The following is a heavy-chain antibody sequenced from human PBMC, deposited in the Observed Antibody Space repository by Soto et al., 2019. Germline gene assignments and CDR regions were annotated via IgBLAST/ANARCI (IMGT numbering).Heavy chain of an antibody. D-gene: IGHD3-22*01. V-gene: IGHV4-34*01. CDR1: GGSFSGYY. J-gene: IGHJ4*02. CDR2: SSPGGRV. CDR3: ARDRELTYYYDTSGLDY. Sequence: QVQLQESGPGLLKPSETLSLTCGVFGGSFSGYYWSWIRQPPGKGLEWIGESSPGGRVNYNPSLKSRVTISVDMSKNQFSLNLSSVTAADTAVYYCARDRELTYYYDTSGLDYWGQGTLVTVSS.